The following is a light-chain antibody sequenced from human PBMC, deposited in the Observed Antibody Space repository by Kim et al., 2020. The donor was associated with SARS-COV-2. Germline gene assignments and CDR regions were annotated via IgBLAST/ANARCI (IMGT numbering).Light chain of an antibody. J-gene: IGLJ2*01. CDR3: QAWDSSTVV. CDR2: EDS. Sequence: SYELTQPPSVSVSPGQTASITCSGHKLGDRYVSWYQQRPGQSPVVVIYEDSKRPSGIPERFSGSNSGNTATLTISGTQAMDEADYYCQAWDSSTVVFGGGTQLTVL. V-gene: IGLV3-1*01. CDR1: KLGDRY.